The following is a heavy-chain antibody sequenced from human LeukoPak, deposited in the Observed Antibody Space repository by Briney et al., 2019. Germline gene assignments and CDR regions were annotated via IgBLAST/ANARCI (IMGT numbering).Heavy chain of an antibody. D-gene: IGHD6-13*01. Sequence: PGGSLRLSCAASGFTFSSYAMSWVRQAPGKGLEWVSAISGSGGSTYYADSVKGRFTISRDNSKNTLYLQMNSLRAEDTAVYYCAKDKGAATLGDYFDYWGQGTLVTVSS. V-gene: IGHV3-23*01. CDR1: GFTFSSYA. J-gene: IGHJ4*02. CDR3: AKDKGAATLGDYFDY. CDR2: ISGSGGST.